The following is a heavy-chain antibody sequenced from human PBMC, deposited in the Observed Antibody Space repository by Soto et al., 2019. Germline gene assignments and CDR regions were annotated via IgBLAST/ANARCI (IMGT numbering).Heavy chain of an antibody. CDR2: ISYCGNT. D-gene: IGHD3-22*01. Sequence: QVPLQESGPGLVKPSDTLSLNCIVSSVSINTYYWSWIRQPPGNGLEWIGYISYCGNTNYNPSLESRVTMSVDTSKNLFSLKLSSGTAADTAVYYCARKQYQVVTAFDIWGQGTMVTVYS. V-gene: IGHV4-59*01. J-gene: IGHJ3*02. CDR3: ARKQYQVVTAFDI. CDR1: SVSINTYY.